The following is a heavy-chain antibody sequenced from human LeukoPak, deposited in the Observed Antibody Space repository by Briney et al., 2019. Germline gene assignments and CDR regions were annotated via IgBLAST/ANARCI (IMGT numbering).Heavy chain of an antibody. D-gene: IGHD6-19*01. Sequence: SQTLSLTCAISGDRVSSNSAAWNWIRQSPSRGLEWLGRTYYRSKWYNDYAVSVKSRITINPDTSKNQFSLQLNSVTPEDTAVYYCARIPGIAVAGGFDYWGQGTLVTASS. CDR2: TYYRSKWYN. V-gene: IGHV6-1*01. CDR1: GDRVSSNSAA. J-gene: IGHJ4*02. CDR3: ARIPGIAVAGGFDY.